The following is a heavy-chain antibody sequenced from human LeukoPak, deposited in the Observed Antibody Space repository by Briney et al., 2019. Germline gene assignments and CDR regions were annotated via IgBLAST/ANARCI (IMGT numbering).Heavy chain of an antibody. CDR3: AREQYGSDDALDI. V-gene: IGHV3-33*01. CDR1: GFTFGAYG. Sequence: GGSLRLSCAASGFTFGAYGMHWVRQAPGKGLEWVAVIWYDGSNQYYVDSVEGRFTISGDDSKNTVHLQMNSLRVEDTAVYYCAREQYGSDDALDIWGQGTMVTVSS. J-gene: IGHJ3*02. CDR2: IWYDGSNQ. D-gene: IGHD3-10*01.